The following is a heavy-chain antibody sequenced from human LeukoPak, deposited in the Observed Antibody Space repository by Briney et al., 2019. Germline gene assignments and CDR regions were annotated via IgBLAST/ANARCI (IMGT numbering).Heavy chain of an antibody. CDR3: ATAAPASGWYFDY. Sequence: AGSLRLSCAASGFTFSSYGMHWVRQAPGKGLEWVALISYDGINKYYADSVKGRFTISRDISKNTLYLQMNSLRAEDTAVYYCATAAPASGWYFDYWGQGTLVTVSS. J-gene: IGHJ4*02. CDR1: GFTFSSYG. CDR2: ISYDGINK. V-gene: IGHV3-30*03. D-gene: IGHD6-19*01.